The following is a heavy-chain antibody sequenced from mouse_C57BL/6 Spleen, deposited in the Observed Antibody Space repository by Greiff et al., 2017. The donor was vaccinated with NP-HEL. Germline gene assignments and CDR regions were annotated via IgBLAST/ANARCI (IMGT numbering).Heavy chain of an antibody. CDR2: INPNNGGT. D-gene: IGHD2-4*01. Sequence: EVQLQQSGPELVKPGASVKISCKASGYTFTDYYMNWVKQSHGKSLEWIGDINPNNGGTSYNQKFKGKATLTVDKSSSTAYMELRILTSEDSAVYYFARNYDWYFDVWGTGTTVTVSS. CDR3: ARNYDWYFDV. V-gene: IGHV1-26*01. CDR1: GYTFTDYY. J-gene: IGHJ1*03.